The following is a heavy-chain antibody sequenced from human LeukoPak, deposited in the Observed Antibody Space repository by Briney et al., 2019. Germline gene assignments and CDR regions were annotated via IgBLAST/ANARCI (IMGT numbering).Heavy chain of an antibody. CDR3: ARDPAAGIG. D-gene: IGHD6-13*01. V-gene: IGHV7-4-1*02. Sequence: GGSLRLSCAASGFTFTSYAMNWVRQAPGQGLEWMGWINTNTGNPTYAQGFTGRFVFSLDTSVSTAYLQISSLKAEDTAVYYCARDPAAGIGWGQGTLVTVSS. CDR1: GFTFTSYA. J-gene: IGHJ4*02. CDR2: INTNTGNP.